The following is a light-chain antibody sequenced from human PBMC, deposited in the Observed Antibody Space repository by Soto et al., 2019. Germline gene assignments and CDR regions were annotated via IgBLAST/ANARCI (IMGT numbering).Light chain of an antibody. CDR1: SSDVGVYNS. CDR2: NVS. V-gene: IGLV2-14*01. CDR3: SSYASSSSDV. J-gene: IGLJ1*01. Sequence: QSALTQPASLSGSPGQSITISCTGTSSDVGVYNSVSWYQQHPGKAPKLIISNVSDRPSGVSDRFSGSKSGNTASLTISGLQAEDEADYYCSSYASSSSDVFGTGTKLTVL.